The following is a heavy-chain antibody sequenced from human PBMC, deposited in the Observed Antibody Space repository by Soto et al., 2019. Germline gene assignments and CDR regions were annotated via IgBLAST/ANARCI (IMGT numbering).Heavy chain of an antibody. CDR1: GGTLSSFA. CDR2: IIPIFGTA. CDR3: ATDTSMFRGRIADTPWFDS. J-gene: IGHJ5*01. Sequence: QVPLVQSGAEVKKPGSSVKVSCKASGGTLSSFAFTWVRQDRGQGLEWMGRIIPIFGTANYAQQFQGRVTITADESTGTVYMDLRSLRSEDTAMYYCATDTSMFRGRIADTPWFDSWGQGTLVTVSS. D-gene: IGHD3-10*01. V-gene: IGHV1-69*18.